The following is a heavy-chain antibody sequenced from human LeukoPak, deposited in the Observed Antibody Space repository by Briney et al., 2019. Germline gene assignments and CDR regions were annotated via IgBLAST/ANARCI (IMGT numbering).Heavy chain of an antibody. J-gene: IGHJ4*02. D-gene: IGHD6-25*01. CDR3: VSLPAADGLIVS. V-gene: IGHV3-11*01. Sequence: PGGSLRLSCAASGFTFSDYFMSWIRQAPGKGLEWISYIGSSGSPIYYADSVRGRFTISRDNTKNSLHLQMNSLRAEDTAVYYCVSLPAADGLIVSWGQGTLVTVSS. CDR2: IGSSGSPI. CDR1: GFTFSDYF.